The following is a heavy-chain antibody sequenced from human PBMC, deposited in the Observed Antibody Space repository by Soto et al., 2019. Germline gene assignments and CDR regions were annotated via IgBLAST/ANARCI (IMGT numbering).Heavy chain of an antibody. J-gene: IGHJ6*02. Sequence: QVQLVESGGDVVQPGRSLRLSCAAFGFTFSSYGMHWVRQAPGKGLEWVAVIWYDGSKTYYVDSVKGRFTHSRDNSKNIMYLQMKSLRDEDTAVNYCARATYYFDLGNSAAYGLDVWGQGTTVSVSS. CDR3: ARATYYFDLGNSAAYGLDV. CDR2: IWYDGSKT. D-gene: IGHD3-22*01. V-gene: IGHV3-33*01. CDR1: GFTFSSYG.